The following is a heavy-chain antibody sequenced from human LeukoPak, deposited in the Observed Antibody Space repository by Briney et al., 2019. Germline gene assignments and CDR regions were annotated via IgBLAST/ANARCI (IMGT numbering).Heavy chain of an antibody. D-gene: IGHD6-19*01. J-gene: IGHJ4*02. CDR1: GDSISSDY. CDR2: FYTTGST. V-gene: IGHV4-4*07. CDR3: ASASGY. Sequence: SETLSLTCSVSGDSISSDYWSWIRQLAGKGLEWIGRFYTTGSTNYNPSLKSRVTMSVDMSKNQFSLKLSSVTAADTAVYYCASASGYWGQGTLVTVSS.